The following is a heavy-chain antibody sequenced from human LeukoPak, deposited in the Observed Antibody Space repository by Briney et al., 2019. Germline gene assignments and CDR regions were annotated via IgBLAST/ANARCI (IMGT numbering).Heavy chain of an antibody. Sequence: GRSLRLSCTASGFTFGDYAMSWVRQAPGKGLEWVGFIRSKAYGGTTEYAASVKGRFIISRDDSKSIAYLQMNSLKTEDTAVYYCTRQSTYYDFWSGYYPGAFDYWGQGTLVTVSS. D-gene: IGHD3-3*01. CDR2: IRSKAYGGTT. J-gene: IGHJ4*02. CDR1: GFTFGDYA. CDR3: TRQSTYYDFWSGYYPGAFDY. V-gene: IGHV3-49*04.